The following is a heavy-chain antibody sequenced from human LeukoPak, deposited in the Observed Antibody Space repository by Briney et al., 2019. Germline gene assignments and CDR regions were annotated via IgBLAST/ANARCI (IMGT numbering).Heavy chain of an antibody. V-gene: IGHV1-2*02. D-gene: IGHD6-19*01. CDR2: INPNSGGT. CDR1: GYTFTGYY. Sequence: VKVSCKASGYTFTGYYMHWVRQAPGQGLEWMGWINPNSGGTNYAQKLQGRVTMTTDTSTSTAYMELRSLRSDDTAVYYCARGPYSSGWYGWYYFDYWGQGTLVTVSS. CDR3: ARGPYSSGWYGWYYFDY. J-gene: IGHJ4*02.